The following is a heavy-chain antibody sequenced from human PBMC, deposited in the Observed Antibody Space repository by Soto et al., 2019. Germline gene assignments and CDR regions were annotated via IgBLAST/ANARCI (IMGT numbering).Heavy chain of an antibody. CDR3: ARDEVVPAAIGDYYYYGMDA. D-gene: IGHD2-2*01. J-gene: IGHJ6*02. Sequence: QVQLVQSGAEVKKPGSSVKVSCKASGGTFSSYAISWVRQAPGQGLEWMGGIIPIFGTANYAQKFQGRVTITADEATGTAYMELSSRRSEDTAVYYCARDEVVPAAIGDYYYYGMDAWGQGTTVTVS. V-gene: IGHV1-69*01. CDR2: IIPIFGTA. CDR1: GGTFSSYA.